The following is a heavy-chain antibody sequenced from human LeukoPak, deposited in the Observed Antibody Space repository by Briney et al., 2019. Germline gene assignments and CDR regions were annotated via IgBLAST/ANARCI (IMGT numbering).Heavy chain of an antibody. D-gene: IGHD3/OR15-3a*01. CDR2: IYYSGST. J-gene: IGHJ4*02. CDR1: GGSISSYY. CDR3: ARRTGYYDGFDY. V-gene: IGHV4-59*01. Sequence: SATLSLTCTVSGGSISSYYWSWIRQPPGKGLEWIGYIYYSGSTNYNPSLKSRVTISVDTSKNQFSLKVCSVTAADTAVYYCARRTGYYDGFDYWGQGTLVTVSS.